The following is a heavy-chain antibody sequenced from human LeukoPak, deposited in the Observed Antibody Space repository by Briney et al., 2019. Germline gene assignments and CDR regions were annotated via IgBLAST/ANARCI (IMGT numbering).Heavy chain of an antibody. CDR1: GFTFSRYD. V-gene: IGHV3-21*01. CDR2: ISSSSDYI. D-gene: IGHD3-10*01. J-gene: IGHJ4*02. CDR3: ARDQRFGELLFDY. Sequence: GGSLRLSCAASGFTFSRYDMNWVRQAPGKGLEWVSSISSSSDYIYYADSVKGRFTISRDNPKNSLYLQMNSLRAEDTAVYYCARDQRFGELLFDYWGQGTLVTVSS.